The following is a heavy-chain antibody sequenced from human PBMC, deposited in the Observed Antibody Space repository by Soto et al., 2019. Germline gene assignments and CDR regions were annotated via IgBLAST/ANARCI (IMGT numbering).Heavy chain of an antibody. CDR1: GFTFSSYA. J-gene: IGHJ4*02. CDR3: ARAIILHHLDY. D-gene: IGHD5-12*01. Sequence: QVQLVESGGGVVQPGRSLRLSCAASGFTFSSYAMHWVRQAPGKGLEWVAVISYDGSNKYYADSVKGRFTISRDNSKNTLYLQMNSLRAEETAVYYCARAIILHHLDYWGQGTLVTVSS. CDR2: ISYDGSNK. V-gene: IGHV3-30-3*01.